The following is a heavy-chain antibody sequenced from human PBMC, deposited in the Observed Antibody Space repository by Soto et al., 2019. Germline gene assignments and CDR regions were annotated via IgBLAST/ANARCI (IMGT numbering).Heavy chain of an antibody. CDR1: GYIFTSYY. CDR3: SRVDPGETSPFDH. Sequence: QVELVQSGAEVKKPGASVKVSCKASGYIFTSYYLHWVRQAPGQGLEWMGWINPFDGSRMFAQSFQGRVTFTRDTSTSTVYMELSGLRSDDTAVYYCSRVDPGETSPFDHWGQRTLVTVSS. D-gene: IGHD3-10*01. V-gene: IGHV1-46*03. CDR2: INPFDGSR. J-gene: IGHJ4*02.